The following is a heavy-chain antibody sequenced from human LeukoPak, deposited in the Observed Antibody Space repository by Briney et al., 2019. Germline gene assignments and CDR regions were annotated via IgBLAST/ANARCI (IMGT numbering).Heavy chain of an antibody. CDR2: MNANSGVT. CDR3: ARDLSSTSNWEFDY. J-gene: IGHJ4*02. V-gene: IGHV1-2*06. Sequence: GASVKVSCKASGYTFTDSFIHWVRQAPGQGPEWMGRMNANSGVTMYAQTLQDRDTMTRDTSISTAYMELSRLTSDDTALYYCARDLSSTSNWEFDYWGQGTLVTVSS. D-gene: IGHD7-27*01. CDR1: GYTFTDSF.